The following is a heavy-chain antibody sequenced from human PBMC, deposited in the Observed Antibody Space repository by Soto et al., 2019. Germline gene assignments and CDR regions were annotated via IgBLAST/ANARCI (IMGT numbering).Heavy chain of an antibody. J-gene: IGHJ4*02. CDR1: GFTFSSYG. CDR3: AKDRKDIVVVVAATRGYYFDY. CDR2: ISYDGSNK. D-gene: IGHD2-15*01. V-gene: IGHV3-30*18. Sequence: QVQLVESGGGVVQPGRSLRLSCAASGFTFSSYGMHWVRQAPGKGLEWVAVISYDGSNKYYADSVKGRFTISRDNSKNTLYLQMNSLRAEDTAVYYCAKDRKDIVVVVAATRGYYFDYWGQGPLVTVSS.